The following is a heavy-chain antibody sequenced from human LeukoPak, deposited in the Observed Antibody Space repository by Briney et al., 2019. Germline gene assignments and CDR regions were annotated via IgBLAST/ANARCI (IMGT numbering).Heavy chain of an antibody. CDR3: ARESRIMITFGVVIEDAFDI. V-gene: IGHV1-69*13. D-gene: IGHD3-16*02. J-gene: IGHJ3*02. CDR2: IIPIFGTA. CDR1: GGTFSSYA. Sequence: ASVKVSCKASGGTFSSYAISWVRQAPGQGLEWMGGIIPIFGTANYAQKFQGRVTITADESTSTAYMELSSLRSEDTAVYYCARESRIMITFGVVIEDAFDIWGQGTMVTVSS.